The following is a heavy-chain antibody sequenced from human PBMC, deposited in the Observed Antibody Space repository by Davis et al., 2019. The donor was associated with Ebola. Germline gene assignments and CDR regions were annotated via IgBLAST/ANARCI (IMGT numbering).Heavy chain of an antibody. CDR2: ISTDGSTT. CDR3: AGAVAGTEDFQY. J-gene: IGHJ4*02. V-gene: IGHV3-30*03. Sequence: PGGSLRLSCAASGFTFSSYSMNWVRQAPGRGLEWLAVISTDGSTTFYADSVKGRFTISRDNSKNTLSLQMNSLDTEDTAVYYCAGAVAGTEDFQYWGQGTLVTVSS. D-gene: IGHD6-19*01. CDR1: GFTFSSYS.